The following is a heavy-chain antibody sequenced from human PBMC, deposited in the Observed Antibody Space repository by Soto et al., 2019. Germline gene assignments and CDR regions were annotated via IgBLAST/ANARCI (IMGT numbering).Heavy chain of an antibody. J-gene: IGHJ3*01. CDR3: ARGRGVVIPAGTPDAFDV. CDR1: GYTFRKYG. Sequence: SVEVSCRASGYTFRKYGFHWVRQAPGQGREWMGRISAFNDYTNLAQKFQGRITLTTDASTNTAYMELQILRSDETAMYYCARGRGVVIPAGTPDAFDVRGQGTMVTVSS. CDR2: ISAFNDYT. D-gene: IGHD6-13*01. V-gene: IGHV1-18*01.